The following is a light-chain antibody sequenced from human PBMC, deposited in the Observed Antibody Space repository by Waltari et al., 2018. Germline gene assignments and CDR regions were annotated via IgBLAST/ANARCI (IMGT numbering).Light chain of an antibody. J-gene: IGKJ5*01. CDR1: QSNYNS. V-gene: IGKV1-5*03. CDR2: SAS. Sequence: IQMTQSPSSLSASVGDRVTITCRASQSNYNSVVWYPKKPGKAPTLLMSSASVLVSGVPPMSSGSGSGTDVTLSISSLQPDDFATYDCQQRKTYPIPFGQGTRL. CDR3: QQRKTYPIP.